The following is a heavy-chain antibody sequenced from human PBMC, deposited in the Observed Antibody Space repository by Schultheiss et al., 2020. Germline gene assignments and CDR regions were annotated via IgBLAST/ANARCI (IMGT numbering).Heavy chain of an antibody. Sequence: GSLRLSCSASGFTFSSYAMHWVRQAPGKGLEWIGYIYYSGSTNYNPSLKSRVTISVDTSKNQFSLKLSSVTAADTAVYYCARDLDCSSTSCYKAYYYGMDVWGQGTTVTVSS. CDR1: GFTFSSYA. D-gene: IGHD2-2*01. V-gene: IGHV4-59*12. CDR3: ARDLDCSSTSCYKAYYYGMDV. J-gene: IGHJ6*02. CDR2: IYYSGST.